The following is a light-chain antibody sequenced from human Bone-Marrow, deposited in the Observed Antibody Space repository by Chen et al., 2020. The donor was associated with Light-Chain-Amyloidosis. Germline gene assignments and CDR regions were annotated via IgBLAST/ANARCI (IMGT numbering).Light chain of an antibody. CDR3: YTYAGSATFV. V-gene: IGLV2-23*01. CDR2: EGI. J-gene: IGLJ1*01. CDR1: SSNVGDYSL. Sequence: QSALTHPASVSGSPGQSITIPGTGTSSNVGDYSLVSWYQQHPGKAPKLILYEGIQRPSGVSSRFSGSMSGNTASLTISGLQTEDEADYFCYTYAGSATFVFGSATTVTVL.